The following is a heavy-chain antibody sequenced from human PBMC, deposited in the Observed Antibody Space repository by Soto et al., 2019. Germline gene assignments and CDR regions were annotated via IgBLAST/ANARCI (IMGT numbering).Heavy chain of an antibody. CDR1: GFTFSSYA. CDR3: ARRGPGTYFDY. D-gene: IGHD6-13*01. Sequence: EVQLLESGGGLVQPGGSLRLSCAASGFTFSSYAMRWVRQAPGKGLEWVSAVSGSGGSTYYAASVKGRFTISRDNSKNTLYLQMNSLRAEDTAVYYCARRGPGTYFDYWGQGTLVTVSP. V-gene: IGHV3-23*01. CDR2: VSGSGGST. J-gene: IGHJ4*02.